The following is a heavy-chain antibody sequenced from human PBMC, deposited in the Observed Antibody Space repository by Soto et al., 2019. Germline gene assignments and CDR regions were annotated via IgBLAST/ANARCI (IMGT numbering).Heavy chain of an antibody. D-gene: IGHD5-12*01. J-gene: IGHJ4*02. V-gene: IGHV4-4*02. CDR2: IYHSGST. Sequence: PSETLSLTCAGSGGPISSSNWWSWVRQPPGKGLEWIGEIYHSGSTNYNPSLKSRVTISVDKSKNQFSLKLSSVTAADTAVYYCARVGRRYSGYDSCDYWGQGTLVTVS. CDR1: GGPISSSNW. CDR3: ARVGRRYSGYDSCDY.